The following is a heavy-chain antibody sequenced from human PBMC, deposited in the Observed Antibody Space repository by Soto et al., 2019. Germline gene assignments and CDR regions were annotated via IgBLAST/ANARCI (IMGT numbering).Heavy chain of an antibody. CDR2: ISAHNGNT. Sequence: ASVKVSCKVSGYTFTSYGISRVRQAPGRGLEWMGWISAHNGNTKYAQKFQGRVSMTTDTSTSTAYMEVRSLRSDDTAVYYCARDSVTGLTNFDYWGQGTLVTVSS. CDR1: GYTFTSYG. J-gene: IGHJ4*02. D-gene: IGHD3-9*01. CDR3: ARDSVTGLTNFDY. V-gene: IGHV1-18*01.